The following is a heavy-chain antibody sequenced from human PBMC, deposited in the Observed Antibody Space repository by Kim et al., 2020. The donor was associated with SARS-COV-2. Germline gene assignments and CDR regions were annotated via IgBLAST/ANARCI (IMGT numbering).Heavy chain of an antibody. CDR3: ARAGVLTSHDWFDP. Sequence: SETLSLTCTVSGGSISSYYWSWIRQPPGKGLEWIGYIYYNGSTNYNPSLKSRVTISVDTSKNQFSLKLSSVTAADTAVYYCARAGVLTSHDWFDPWGQGTLVTVSS. D-gene: IGHD3-10*01. J-gene: IGHJ5*02. CDR2: IYYNGST. CDR1: GGSISSYY. V-gene: IGHV4-59*13.